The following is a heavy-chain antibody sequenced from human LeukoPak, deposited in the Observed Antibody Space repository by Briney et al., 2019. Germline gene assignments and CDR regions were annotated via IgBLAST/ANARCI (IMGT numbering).Heavy chain of an antibody. V-gene: IGHV4-59*08. J-gene: IGHJ4*02. CDR2: IYYSGST. Sequence: SEPLFLTCTVSGGSISSYYWSWIRQPPGKGLEWIGYIYYSGSTNYNISLKSRVTISVDTSKTQFALKLSSVTAADTAVYYCARVHYYDSSGYSYFDYWGQGTLVTVSS. CDR3: ARVHYYDSSGYSYFDY. CDR1: GGSISSYY. D-gene: IGHD3-22*01.